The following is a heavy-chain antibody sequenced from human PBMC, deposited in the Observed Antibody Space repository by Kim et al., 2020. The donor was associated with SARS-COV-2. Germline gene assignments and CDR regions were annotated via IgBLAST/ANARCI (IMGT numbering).Heavy chain of an antibody. CDR1: GYTFTGYY. CDR2: INPNSGGT. CDR3: ARDPGWFGETEFRTPGSYYYYYGMDV. Sequence: ASVKVSCKASGYTFTGYYMHWVRQAPGQGLEWMGWINPNSGGTNYAQKFQGRVTMTRDTSISTAYMELSRLRSDDTAVYYCARDPGWFGETEFRTPGSYYYYYGMDVWGQGTTVTVSS. J-gene: IGHJ6*02. V-gene: IGHV1-2*02. D-gene: IGHD3-10*01.